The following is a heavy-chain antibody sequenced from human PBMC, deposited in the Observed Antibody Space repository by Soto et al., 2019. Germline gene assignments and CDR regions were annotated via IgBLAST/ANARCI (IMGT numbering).Heavy chain of an antibody. CDR2: ISGSGGST. CDR1: GFTFSSYA. Sequence: GGSLRLSCAASGFTFSSYAMSWVRQAPGKGLEWVSAISGSGGSTYYADSVKGRFTISRDNSKNTLYLQMNSLRAEDTAVYYCAKDAVVVVAAYEITAFDYWGQGTLVTVSS. D-gene: IGHD2-15*01. V-gene: IGHV3-23*01. CDR3: AKDAVVVVAAYEITAFDY. J-gene: IGHJ4*02.